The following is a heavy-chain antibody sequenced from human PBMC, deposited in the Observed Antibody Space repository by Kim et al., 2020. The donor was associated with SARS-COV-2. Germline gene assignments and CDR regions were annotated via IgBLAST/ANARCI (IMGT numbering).Heavy chain of an antibody. D-gene: IGHD6-13*01. J-gene: IGHJ6*02. CDR1: GFTFSSYW. Sequence: GRSLRLSCAASGFTFSSYWMSWVRQAPGKGLEWVANIKQDGSEKYYVDSVKGRFTISRDNAKNSLYLQMNSLRAEDTAVYYCARVGRLSSSWYYYYYGMDVWGQGTTVTVSS. V-gene: IGHV3-7*01. CDR3: ARVGRLSSSWYYYYYGMDV. CDR2: IKQDGSEK.